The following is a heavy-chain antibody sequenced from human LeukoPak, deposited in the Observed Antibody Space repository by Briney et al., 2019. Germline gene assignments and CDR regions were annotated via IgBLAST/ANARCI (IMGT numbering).Heavy chain of an antibody. Sequence: SETLSLTCTVSGGSISSYYWSWIRQPAGKGLEWIGRIYTSGSTNYNPSLKSQVTMSVDTSKNQFSLKLSSVTAADTAVYYCARRGVVAPYNWFDPWGQGTLVTVSS. J-gene: IGHJ5*02. CDR3: ARRGVVAPYNWFDP. V-gene: IGHV4-4*07. CDR2: IYTSGST. D-gene: IGHD3-10*01. CDR1: GGSISSYY.